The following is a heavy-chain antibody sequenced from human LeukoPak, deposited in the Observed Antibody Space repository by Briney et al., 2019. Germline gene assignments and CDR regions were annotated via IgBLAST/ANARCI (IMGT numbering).Heavy chain of an antibody. D-gene: IGHD3-3*02. CDR3: AKLSTPDY. V-gene: IGHV3-21*04. CDR2: ISSSSSYI. J-gene: IGHJ4*02. CDR1: GFTFSSYS. Sequence: KPGGSLRLSCAASGFTFSSYSMNWVRQAPGKGLEWVSSISSSSSYIYYADSVKGRFTISRDNSKNTLYLQMNSLRAEDTAVYYCAKLSTPDYWGQGTLVTVSS.